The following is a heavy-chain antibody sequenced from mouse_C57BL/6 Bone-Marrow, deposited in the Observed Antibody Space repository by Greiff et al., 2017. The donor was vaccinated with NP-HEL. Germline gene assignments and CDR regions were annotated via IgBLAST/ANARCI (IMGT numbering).Heavy chain of an antibody. D-gene: IGHD1-1*01. J-gene: IGHJ1*03. V-gene: IGHV1-76*01. Sequence: VQRVESGAELVRPGASVKLSCKASGYTFTDYYINCVKQRPGQGLEWIARIYPGSGNTYYNEKFKGKATLTAEKSSSTAYMQLSSLTSEDSAVYFCARERVFITTVVATSRYFDVWGTGTTVTVSS. CDR3: ARERVFITTVVATSRYFDV. CDR1: GYTFTDYY. CDR2: IYPGSGNT.